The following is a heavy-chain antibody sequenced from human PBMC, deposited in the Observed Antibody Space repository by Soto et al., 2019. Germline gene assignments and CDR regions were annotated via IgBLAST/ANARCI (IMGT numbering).Heavy chain of an antibody. J-gene: IGHJ4*02. CDR2: ISYDGSNK. D-gene: IGHD6-19*01. V-gene: IGHV3-30*18. Sequence: GGSLRLSCAASGFTFSSYGMHWVRQAPGKGLEWVAVISYDGSNKYYADSVKGRFTISRDNSKNTLYLQMNSLRAEDTAVYYCAKPRSSGEKILPGQNYFDYWGQGTLVTVSS. CDR1: GFTFSSYG. CDR3: AKPRSSGEKILPGQNYFDY.